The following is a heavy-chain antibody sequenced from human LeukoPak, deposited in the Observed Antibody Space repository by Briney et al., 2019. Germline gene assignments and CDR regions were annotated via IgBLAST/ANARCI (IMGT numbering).Heavy chain of an antibody. J-gene: IGHJ5*02. D-gene: IGHD4-17*01. V-gene: IGHV3-23*01. CDR3: AKEPGADGDSGDWFAP. Sequence: GASLRLSCAASGFTFSSYAMSWVRQAPGKGLEWVSAISGSGGSTYYADSVKGRFTISRDNSKNTLYLQMNSLRAEDTAVYYCAKEPGADGDSGDWFAPWGQGPRVPVPS. CDR2: ISGSGGST. CDR1: GFTFSSYA.